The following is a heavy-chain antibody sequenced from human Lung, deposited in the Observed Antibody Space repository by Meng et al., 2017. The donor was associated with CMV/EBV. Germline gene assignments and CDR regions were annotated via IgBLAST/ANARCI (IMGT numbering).Heavy chain of an antibody. CDR2: FDPEDGET. Sequence: ASVKVSCKVSGYTLTELSMHWVRQAPGKGLEWMGGFDPEDGETIYAQKFQGRVTMTEDTSTDTAYMELSSLRSEDTAVYYCATDGRGYSYGKYYYYYGMDVWGQRTTVTVSS. CDR3: ATDGRGYSYGKYYYYYGMDV. D-gene: IGHD5-18*01. V-gene: IGHV1-24*01. J-gene: IGHJ6*02. CDR1: GYTLTELS.